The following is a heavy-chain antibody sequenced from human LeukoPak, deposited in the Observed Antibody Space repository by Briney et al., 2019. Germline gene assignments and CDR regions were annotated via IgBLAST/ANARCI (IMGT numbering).Heavy chain of an antibody. J-gene: IGHJ6*03. V-gene: IGHV7-4-1*02. D-gene: IGHD1-26*01. Sequence: ASVKVSCKASGYTFTTYAMTWVRQAPGQGLEWMGWINTNTGNPTYAQGFTGRFVLSLDSSVSTAYLQISSLKAEDTAVYYCARVGWYQELIYYYYYMDVWGKGTTVTVSS. CDR2: INTNTGNP. CDR3: ARVGWYQELIYYYYYMDV. CDR1: GYTFTTYA.